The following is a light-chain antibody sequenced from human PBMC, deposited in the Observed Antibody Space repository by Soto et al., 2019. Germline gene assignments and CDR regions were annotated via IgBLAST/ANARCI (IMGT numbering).Light chain of an antibody. J-gene: IGLJ1*01. CDR2: EVS. CDR1: SSDVGAYNY. Sequence: QSALTQPPSASGSPGQSVTISCTGTSSDVGAYNYVSWYQQLPGKAPKLIIYEVSKRPSGVPDRFSGSKSGNTASLTISGLQAEDEADYYCTSYTSSTPFYVFGTGTMVTVL. V-gene: IGLV2-8*01. CDR3: TSYTSSTPFYV.